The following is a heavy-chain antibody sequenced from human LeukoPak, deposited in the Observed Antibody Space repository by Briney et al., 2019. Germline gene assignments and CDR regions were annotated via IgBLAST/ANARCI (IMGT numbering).Heavy chain of an antibody. CDR3: ARDHPLPDLRYFDTYFYGMDV. CDR1: GYTFTSYG. D-gene: IGHD3-9*01. Sequence: WASVKVSCKASGYTFTSYGISWVRQAPGQGLEWMGWISAYNGNTNYAQKLQGRVTMTTDTSTSTAYMELRSLRSDDTAVYYCARDHPLPDLRYFDTYFYGMDVWGQGTTVTVSS. J-gene: IGHJ6*02. CDR2: ISAYNGNT. V-gene: IGHV1-18*01.